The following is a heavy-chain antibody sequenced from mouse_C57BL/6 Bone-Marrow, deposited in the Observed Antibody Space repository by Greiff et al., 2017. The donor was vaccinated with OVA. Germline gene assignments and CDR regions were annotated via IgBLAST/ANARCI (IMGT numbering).Heavy chain of an antibody. J-gene: IGHJ3*01. Sequence: VQLQQSGPVLVKPGASVKMSCKASGYTFTDYYMNWVKQSHGKSLEWIGVINPYNGGTSYNQKFKGKATLTVDKSSSTAYMELNSLTSEDYAVYYCAVDSNYAWFAYWGQGTLVTVSA. V-gene: IGHV1-19*01. CDR1: GYTFTDYY. CDR3: AVDSNYAWFAY. D-gene: IGHD2-5*01. CDR2: INPYNGGT.